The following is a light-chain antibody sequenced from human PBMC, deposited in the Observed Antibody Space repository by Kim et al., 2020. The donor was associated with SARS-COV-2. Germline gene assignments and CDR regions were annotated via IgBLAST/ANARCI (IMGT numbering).Light chain of an antibody. J-gene: IGKJ5*01. CDR1: RRLINT. V-gene: IGKV3-11*01. Sequence: PAEKATLPSWASRRLINTLSSCHQKPGQQPRLLLYYAASRTAASIPRFSGSGYGTDFSTIISSIEPADFAAYYCRQYRNSPLTFGEGTRVDIK. CDR2: YAA. CDR3: RQYRNSPLT.